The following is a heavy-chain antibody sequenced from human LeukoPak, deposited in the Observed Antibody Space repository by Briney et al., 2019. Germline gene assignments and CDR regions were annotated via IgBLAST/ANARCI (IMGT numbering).Heavy chain of an antibody. D-gene: IGHD6-13*01. J-gene: IGHJ6*02. Sequence: GGSLRLSCAASGFTFDDYAMHWVRQAPGKGLEWVSGISWNSGSIGYADSVKGRFTISRDNAKNSLYLQMNSLRAEDTALYYCAKDRISSSPSKYYYYYYGMDVWGQGTTVTVSS. CDR1: GFTFDDYA. CDR2: ISWNSGSI. V-gene: IGHV3-9*01. CDR3: AKDRISSSPSKYYYYYYGMDV.